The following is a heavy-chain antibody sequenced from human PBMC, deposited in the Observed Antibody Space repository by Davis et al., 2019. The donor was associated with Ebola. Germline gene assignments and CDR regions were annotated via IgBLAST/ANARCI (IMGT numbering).Heavy chain of an antibody. CDR1: GFTFGTYG. Sequence: GGSLRLSCAASGFTFGTYGMHWVRQAPGKGLEWVAVISDDGTNKYYPDSVKGRFTISRDNSKNTLYLQMNSQRAEDTAVYHCAMREMATILYAFDIWGQGTMVTVSS. V-gene: IGHV3-30*03. D-gene: IGHD5-24*01. CDR2: ISDDGTNK. CDR3: AMREMATILYAFDI. J-gene: IGHJ3*02.